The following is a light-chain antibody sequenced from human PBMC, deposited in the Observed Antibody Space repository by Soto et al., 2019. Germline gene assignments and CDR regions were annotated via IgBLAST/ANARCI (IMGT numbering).Light chain of an antibody. J-gene: IGKJ1*01. CDR1: QSVSNN. CDR3: QQYNNWPPWT. CDR2: DAS. Sequence: ILMTQSPATLSVSPGERATVSCSASQSVSNNLAWYQQKPGQAPRLLIYDASTRATGIPARFSGSGSWTEFTLTISGLQSEDFAVYYCQQYNNWPPWTFGQGTKVEIK. V-gene: IGKV3-15*01.